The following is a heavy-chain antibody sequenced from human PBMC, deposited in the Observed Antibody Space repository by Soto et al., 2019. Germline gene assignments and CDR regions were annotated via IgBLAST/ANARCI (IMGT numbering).Heavy chain of an antibody. CDR3: ARVPSPFDYYYAMDV. J-gene: IGHJ6*02. D-gene: IGHD3-16*01. CDR2: IFSSGTT. V-gene: IGHV4-30-4*01. Sequence: SETLSLTCTVSGDSISSGNKYWSWIRQAPGKGLEWIGYIFSSGTTYYNPSLKSRLTMSLDTSQNQFSLRLASVTDADSAVYYCARVPSPFDYYYAMDVWGQGTTVTV. CDR1: GDSISSGNKY.